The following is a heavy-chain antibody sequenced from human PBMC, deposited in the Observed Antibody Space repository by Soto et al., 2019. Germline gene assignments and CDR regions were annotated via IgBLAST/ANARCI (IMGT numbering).Heavy chain of an antibody. CDR2: NSALNGKT. D-gene: IGHD1-26*01. CDR1: GFTFNTHG. V-gene: IGHV1-18*01. CDR3: TAATSIALGFRY. J-gene: IGHJ4*02. Sequence: QGYLVQSGAEVKRPGASVRVSCKTSGFTFNTHGFSWVRQAPGQVLEWMGWNSALNGKTFYAHNFQDRVIMTTDTSSSTAYMELMGLKSDDTAVYYFTAATSIALGFRYLGQGNLVTVSS.